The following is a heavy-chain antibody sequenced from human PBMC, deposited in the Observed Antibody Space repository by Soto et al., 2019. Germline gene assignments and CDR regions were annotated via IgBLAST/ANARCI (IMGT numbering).Heavy chain of an antibody. CDR1: GVSVSSDTHY. J-gene: IGHJ6*02. CDR2: IYSSGST. D-gene: IGHD2-2*02. CDR3: ARFVRSCSGTTCYTRADV. V-gene: IGHV4-61*01. Sequence: SETLSLTCTVSGVSVSSDTHYWSWIRQPPGKRLEGIGFIYSSGSTNYNPSLKSRVTMSVDTSKNQFSLKLRSVIVADTAVYHCARFVRSCSGTTCYTRADVWGQGTTVTVSS.